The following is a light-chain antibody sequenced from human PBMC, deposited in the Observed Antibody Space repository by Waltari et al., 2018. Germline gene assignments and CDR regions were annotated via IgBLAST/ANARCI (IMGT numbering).Light chain of an antibody. V-gene: IGLV1-51*02. Sequence: QSVLTQPPSLSAAPGQKVTISCSGSSSNIGSNYVSWYQHVPGTAPKLLNYESSKRPSEIPDRFSGSKSGTSATLGITGLQIEDEADYHCATWDNSLSIGVFGGGTKLTVL. J-gene: IGLJ3*02. CDR3: ATWDNSLSIGV. CDR2: ESS. CDR1: SSNIGSNY.